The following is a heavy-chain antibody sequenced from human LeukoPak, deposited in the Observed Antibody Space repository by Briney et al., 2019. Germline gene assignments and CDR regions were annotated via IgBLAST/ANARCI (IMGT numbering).Heavy chain of an antibody. J-gene: IGHJ4*02. CDR2: ISSSGRSK. CDR3: AREPYTSSWFPDY. Sequence: KPGGSLRLSCAASGFTFSDYYMSWIRQAPGKGLEWVSHISSSGRSKYYADSVKGRFTISRDNAKNSLYLQMDSLRAEDTAVYYCAREPYTSSWFPDYWGQGTLVTVSS. V-gene: IGHV3-11*01. D-gene: IGHD6-13*01. CDR1: GFTFSDYY.